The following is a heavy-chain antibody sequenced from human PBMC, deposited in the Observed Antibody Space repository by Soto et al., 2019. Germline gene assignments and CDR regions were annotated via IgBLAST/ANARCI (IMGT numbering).Heavy chain of an antibody. J-gene: IGHJ3*02. Sequence: PGGSLRLSCAASGFTFSSYAMSWVRQAPGKGLEWVSAISGSGGSTYYADSVKGRFTISRDNSKNTLYLQMNSLRAEDTAVYYCAKGTMGGRYNWNSDAFDIWGQGTMVTVSS. D-gene: IGHD1-7*01. CDR2: ISGSGGST. V-gene: IGHV3-23*01. CDR1: GFTFSSYA. CDR3: AKGTMGGRYNWNSDAFDI.